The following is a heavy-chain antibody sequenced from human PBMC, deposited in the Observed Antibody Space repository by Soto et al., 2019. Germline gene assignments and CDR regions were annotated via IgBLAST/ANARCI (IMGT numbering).Heavy chain of an antibody. J-gene: IGHJ6*02. V-gene: IGHV2-5*02. CDR2: IYWDDDK. Sequence: QITLKESGPTLVKPTQTLTLTCTFSGFSLSTGGVGVGWIRQPPGKALEWLALIYWDDDKRYSPSLKSRLTVTKDTSKNRLVLTMTNRDPVYPAPYYCVPSHCAGDCLRSYSSHYCYRMDVWGQGTTVTVFS. CDR1: GFSLSTGGVG. D-gene: IGHD2-21*02. CDR3: VPSHCAGDCLRSYSSHYCYRMDV.